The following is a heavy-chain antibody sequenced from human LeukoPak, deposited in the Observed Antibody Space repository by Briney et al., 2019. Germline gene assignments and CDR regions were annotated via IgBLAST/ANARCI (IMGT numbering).Heavy chain of an antibody. Sequence: SETLSLTCTVSGGSISSSSYYWGWIRQPPGKGLEWIGSIYCSGSTYYNPSLKSRVTISVDTSKNQFSLKLSSVTAADTAVYYCAREGVVVVAATPCAFDIWGQGTMVTVSS. V-gene: IGHV4-39*07. CDR3: AREGVVVVAATPCAFDI. D-gene: IGHD2-15*01. J-gene: IGHJ3*02. CDR1: GGSISSSSYY. CDR2: IYCSGST.